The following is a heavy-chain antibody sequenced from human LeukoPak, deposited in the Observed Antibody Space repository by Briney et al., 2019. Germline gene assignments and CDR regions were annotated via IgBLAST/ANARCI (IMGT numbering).Heavy chain of an antibody. CDR1: GYTFTSYD. V-gene: IGHV1-8*01. J-gene: IGHJ4*02. Sequence: ASVKVSCTASGYTFTSYDINWVRQATGQGLEWMGWMNPNSGNTGYAQKFQGRVTMTRNTSISTAYMELSSLRSEDTAVYYCARGFVWLQLLLDYWGQGTLVTVSS. D-gene: IGHD5-24*01. CDR3: ARGFVWLQLLLDY. CDR2: MNPNSGNT.